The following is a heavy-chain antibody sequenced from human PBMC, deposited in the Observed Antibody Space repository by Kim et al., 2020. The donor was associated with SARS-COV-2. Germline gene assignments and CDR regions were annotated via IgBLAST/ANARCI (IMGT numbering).Heavy chain of an antibody. D-gene: IGHD3-9*01. V-gene: IGHV3-9*01. CDR2: ISWNSGSI. CDR3: AKDDKLRYFDWLLSVMGGGMDV. J-gene: IGHJ6*02. Sequence: GGSLRLSCAASGFTFDDYAMHWVRQAPGKGLEWVSGISWNSGSIGYADSVKGRFTISRDNAKNSLYLQMNSLRAEDTALYYCAKDDKLRYFDWLLSVMGGGMDVWGQGTTVTVSS. CDR1: GFTFDDYA.